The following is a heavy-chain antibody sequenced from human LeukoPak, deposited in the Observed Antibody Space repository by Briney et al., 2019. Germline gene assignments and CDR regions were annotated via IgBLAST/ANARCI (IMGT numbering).Heavy chain of an antibody. D-gene: IGHD2-2*01. Sequence: GGSLRLSCAASGFTVSSDYMSWVRQAPGKGLEWVSVIYSGGSTYYADSVKGRFTISRDNSKNMLYLQMNSLRAEDTAVYYCARDSRAGYYYGMDVWGQGTTVTVSS. CDR1: GFTVSSDY. CDR2: IYSGGST. V-gene: IGHV3-66*01. J-gene: IGHJ6*02. CDR3: ARDSRAGYYYGMDV.